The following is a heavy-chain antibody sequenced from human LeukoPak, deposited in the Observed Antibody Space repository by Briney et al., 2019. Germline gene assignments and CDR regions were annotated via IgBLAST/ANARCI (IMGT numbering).Heavy chain of an antibody. CDR3: AKEGGTRGSTSYYFDY. D-gene: IGHD1/OR15-1a*01. V-gene: IGHV3-30*18. CDR1: GFTFSSYA. J-gene: IGHJ4*02. Sequence: GGSLRLSCAASGFTFSSYAMSWVRQAPGKGLEWVADISYDGRNKFYADSVKGRFTISRDNSKNTLYLQTNSLRAEDTAVYYCAKEGGTRGSTSYYFDYWGQGTLVTVSS. CDR2: ISYDGRNK.